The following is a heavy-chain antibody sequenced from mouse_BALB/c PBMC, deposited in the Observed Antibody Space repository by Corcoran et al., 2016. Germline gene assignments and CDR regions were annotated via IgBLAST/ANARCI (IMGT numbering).Heavy chain of an antibody. CDR1: GYTFTSYV. CDR2: INPYNDGT. Sequence: EVQLQQSGPELVRPGASVKMSCKASGYTFTSYVMHWVKQKPGQGLEWIGYINPYNDGTKYNEKFKGKATLTSDKSSSTAYMELSSLTSEDSAVYYCGRGGGYAGFDYWGQGTTLTVSA. J-gene: IGHJ2*01. D-gene: IGHD2-2*01. CDR3: GRGGGYAGFDY. V-gene: IGHV1S136*01.